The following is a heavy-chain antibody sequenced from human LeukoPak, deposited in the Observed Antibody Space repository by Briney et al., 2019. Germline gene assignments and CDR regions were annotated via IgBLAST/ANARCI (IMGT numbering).Heavy chain of an antibody. CDR2: MTHDGSDE. CDR1: GFAFRTYA. CDR3: AKGDLEN. V-gene: IGHV3-7*01. J-gene: IGHJ4*02. Sequence: GGSLRLSCAASGFAFRTYAMSWARQAPGKGLEWVATMTHDGSDEYYLDSVKGRFTISRDSAKNSIYLQMNSLRVEDTSTYYCAKGDLENWGQGTLVTVSS.